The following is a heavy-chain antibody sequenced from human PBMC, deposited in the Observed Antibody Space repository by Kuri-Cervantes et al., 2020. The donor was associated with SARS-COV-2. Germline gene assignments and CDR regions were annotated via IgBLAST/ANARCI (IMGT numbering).Heavy chain of an antibody. D-gene: IGHD3-3*01. CDR1: GGSISSYY. CDR3: ARQMMSSITIFGVVITRNWFDP. Sequence: GSLRLSCTVSGGSISSYYWTWVRQPPGKGLEFIGYIYYNGNGYNPPLESRVTMSLDTSRNQFSLRLTSVTPADTAVYYCARQMMSSITIFGVVITRNWFDPWGQGTLVTVSS. V-gene: IGHV4-59*01. CDR2: IYYNGNG. J-gene: IGHJ5*02.